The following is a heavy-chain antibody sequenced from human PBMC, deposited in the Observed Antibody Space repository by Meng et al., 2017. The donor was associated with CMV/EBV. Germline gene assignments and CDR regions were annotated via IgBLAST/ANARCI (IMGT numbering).Heavy chain of an antibody. V-gene: IGHV4-34*01. D-gene: IGHD2-15*01. CDR2: INHSGST. J-gene: IGHJ4*02. CDR1: GGSFSGYY. Sequence: GSLRLSCAVYGGSFSGYYWSWIRQPPGKGLEWIGEINHSGSTNYNPSLKSRVTISVDTSKNQFSLKLSSVTAADTAVYYCARGQKYCSGGSCYSGTLGYWGQGTLVTVS. CDR3: ARGQKYCSGGSCYSGTLGY.